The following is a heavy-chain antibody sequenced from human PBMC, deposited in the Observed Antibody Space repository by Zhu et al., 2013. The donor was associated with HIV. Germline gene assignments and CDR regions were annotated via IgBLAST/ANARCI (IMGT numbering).Heavy chain of an antibody. V-gene: IGHV1-46*01. D-gene: IGHD2-8*01. CDR3: ARVPTTDDNGGGPDF. Sequence: QVQLVQSGAEVRRPGASVKVSCTSSGYTFTRHYMHWVRQVPGQGLEWMGIINPTGDSTFYTQKFQGRITMTRDTSTSTVSMELRSLTSEDTAVYYCARVPTTDDNGGGPDFWGQGTLVTVSS. CDR2: INPTGDST. CDR1: GYTFTRHY. J-gene: IGHJ4*02.